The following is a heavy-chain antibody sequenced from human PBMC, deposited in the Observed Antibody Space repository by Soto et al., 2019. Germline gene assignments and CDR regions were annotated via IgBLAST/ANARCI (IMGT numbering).Heavy chain of an antibody. CDR2: ISYDGSNK. J-gene: IGHJ6*02. Sequence: PGGSLRLSCAASGFTFSSYGMHWVRQAPGKGLEWVAVISYDGSNKYYADSVKGRFTISRDNSKNTLYLQMNSLRAEDTAVYYCARDLIAVAGTQADYYYGMDVWGQGTTVTVSS. CDR3: ARDLIAVAGTQADYYYGMDV. CDR1: GFTFSSYG. V-gene: IGHV3-30*03. D-gene: IGHD6-19*01.